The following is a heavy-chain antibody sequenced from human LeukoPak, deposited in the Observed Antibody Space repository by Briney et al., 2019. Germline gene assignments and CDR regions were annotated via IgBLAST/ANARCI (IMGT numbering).Heavy chain of an antibody. CDR2: ICYDARDK. Sequence: GGSLRLSCAASGFTFSSYWMSWVRQAPGKGLEGVAFICYDARDKYYGDSVKGRFTISRDNSKNTLYLQVNSLRAEDTAVYYCVQGTRRGAITMVRGVIGKSYYFDSWGQGTLVTVSS. CDR1: GFTFSSYW. V-gene: IGHV3-30*02. D-gene: IGHD3-10*01. J-gene: IGHJ4*02. CDR3: VQGTRRGAITMVRGVIGKSYYFDS.